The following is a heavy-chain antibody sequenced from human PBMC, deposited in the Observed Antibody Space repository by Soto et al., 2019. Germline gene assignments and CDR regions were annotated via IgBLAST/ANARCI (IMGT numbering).Heavy chain of an antibody. D-gene: IGHD3-10*01. V-gene: IGHV1-18*01. CDR2: ISGDNGDT. CDR3: AIALYYGSGSSIRESYDYFYGTDV. CDR1: GYTFNNHA. J-gene: IGHJ6*02. Sequence: QVQLVQSGAEVKKPGASVKVSCKASGYTFNNHAISWVRQAPGQGLEWVGWISGDNGDTNYAQKFQGRVTFTTDTSTSTAYMGLRSLRSDDTAMYYCAIALYYGSGSSIRESYDYFYGTDVWGQGTTVTVSS.